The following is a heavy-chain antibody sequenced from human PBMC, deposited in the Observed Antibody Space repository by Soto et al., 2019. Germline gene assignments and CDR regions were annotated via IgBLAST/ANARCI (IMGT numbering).Heavy chain of an antibody. CDR3: ARGPSFYDILTGYSDDAFDI. J-gene: IGHJ3*02. V-gene: IGHV1-8*01. CDR1: GYTFTSYD. D-gene: IGHD3-9*01. Sequence: ASVKVSCKASGYTFTSYDISWVRQATGQGLEWMGWMNPNSGNTGYAQKFQGRVTMTRNTSISTAYMELSSLRSEDTAVYYCARGPSFYDILTGYSDDAFDIWGQGTMVTVSS. CDR2: MNPNSGNT.